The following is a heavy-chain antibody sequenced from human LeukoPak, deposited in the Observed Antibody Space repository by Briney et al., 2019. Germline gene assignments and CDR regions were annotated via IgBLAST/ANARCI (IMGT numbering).Heavy chain of an antibody. V-gene: IGHV1-69-2*01. CDR3: AKGTLYFDF. CDR1: RYTFTDYY. Sequence: ISCQTSRYTFTDYYLHWVRQAPGKGLEWVGRIDPVDDGTYYGRHFQARVTITADKSRNIAYLELSSLTSEDTAVFYCAKGTLYFDFWGQGTLVTVSS. J-gene: IGHJ4*02. CDR2: IDPVDDGT.